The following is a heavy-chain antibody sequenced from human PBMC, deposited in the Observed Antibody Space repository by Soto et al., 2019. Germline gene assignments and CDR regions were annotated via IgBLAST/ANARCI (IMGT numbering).Heavy chain of an antibody. CDR3: ARNKLTSGIDYFDS. CDR1: GYIFTDYY. Sequence: QVQLVQSRAEVKKPGASVKVSCKTSGYIFTDYYIHCVRQAPGQGLEWMGRLSPRNGDTHYAQKFQGRVTMTRDTSTSSVYMEMKTLRSGDTAIFFCARNKLTSGIDYFDSWGQGTLVNVSS. J-gene: IGHJ4*02. V-gene: IGHV1-2*06. CDR2: LSPRNGDT. D-gene: IGHD5-12*01.